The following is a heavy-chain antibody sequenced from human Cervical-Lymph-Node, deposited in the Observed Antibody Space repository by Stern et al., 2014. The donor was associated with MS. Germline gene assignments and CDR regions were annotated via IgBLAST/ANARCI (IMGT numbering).Heavy chain of an antibody. CDR3: ALGGLLYFDY. V-gene: IGHV3-72*01. Sequence: EVQLVESGGGLVQPGGSLRLYCAASGFTFSDHYMDWVRQAPGKGLEWVGRTRNKANSYTTEYAASVKGRFTISRDDSKNSLYLQMNSLKTEDTAVYYCALGGLLYFDYWGQGTLVTVSS. J-gene: IGHJ4*02. CDR2: TRNKANSYTT. CDR1: GFTFSDHY. D-gene: IGHD2-21*02.